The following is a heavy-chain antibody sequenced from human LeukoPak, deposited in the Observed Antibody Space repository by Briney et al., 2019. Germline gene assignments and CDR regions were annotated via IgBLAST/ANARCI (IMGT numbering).Heavy chain of an antibody. CDR3: AKGAFSTSGILGY. D-gene: IGHD1-26*01. J-gene: IGHJ4*02. V-gene: IGHV3-23*01. CDR1: AFTFSSYS. CDR2: ISGSGGST. Sequence: GGSLRLSCAASAFTFSSYSMNWVRQAPGKGLEWVSAISGSGGSTYYADSVKGRFTISRDNSKNTLYLQMNSLRAEDTAVYYCAKGAFSTSGILGYWGQGTLVTVSS.